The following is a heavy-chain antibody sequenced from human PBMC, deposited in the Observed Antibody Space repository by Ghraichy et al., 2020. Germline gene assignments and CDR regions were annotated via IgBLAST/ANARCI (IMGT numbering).Heavy chain of an antibody. Sequence: GGSLRLSCAASAFTFSSYAMSWVRQAPGKGLEWVSAISGSGDSTYYADSVKGRFTISRDNSKNTLFLHMNSLRADDTAVYYCVKAKTGTENWGQGTLVTVSS. CDR1: AFTFSSYA. CDR2: ISGSGDST. V-gene: IGHV3-23*01. J-gene: IGHJ4*02. CDR3: VKAKTGTEN.